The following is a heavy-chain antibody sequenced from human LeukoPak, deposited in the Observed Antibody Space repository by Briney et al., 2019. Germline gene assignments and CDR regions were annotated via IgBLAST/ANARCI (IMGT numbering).Heavy chain of an antibody. J-gene: IGHJ1*01. D-gene: IGHD2-21*02. V-gene: IGHV4-59*01. CDR3: ARDRLAYCGGDCYSGEQYFQH. CDR1: GGSISSYY. CDR2: IYYSGST. Sequence: SETLSLTCTVSGGSISSYYWSWIRQPPGKGLEWIGYIYYSGSTNYNPSLKSRVTISVDTSKNQFSLKLSSVTAADTAVYYCARDRLAYCGGDCYSGEQYFQHWGQGTLVTVSS.